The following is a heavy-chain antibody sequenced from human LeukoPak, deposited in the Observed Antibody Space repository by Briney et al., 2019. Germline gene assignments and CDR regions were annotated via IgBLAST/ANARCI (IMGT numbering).Heavy chain of an antibody. CDR3: ARGSRGGLRSRYFDL. V-gene: IGHV4-34*01. J-gene: IGHJ2*01. Sequence: PSETLSPTCAVYGGSFSGYYWSWIRQPLGKGLEWIGEINHSGSTNYNPSLKSRVTISVDTSKNQFSLKLSSVTAADTAVYYCARGSRGGLRSRYFDLWGRGTLVTVSS. D-gene: IGHD2/OR15-2a*01. CDR2: INHSGST. CDR1: GGSFSGYY.